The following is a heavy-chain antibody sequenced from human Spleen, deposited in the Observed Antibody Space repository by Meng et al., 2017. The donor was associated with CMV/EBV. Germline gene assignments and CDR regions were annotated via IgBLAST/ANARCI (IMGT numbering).Heavy chain of an antibody. V-gene: IGHV1-69*05. CDR1: GGTFSSYA. Sequence: SVKVSCKASGGTFSSYAISWVRQAPGHGLEWMGGVVPVFGTPNYPQKFQGRVTMTRDTSTSTVYMELSSLRSEDTAVYYCARDTGYYGSGSYYNEHAFDIWGQGTMVTVSS. CDR3: ARDTGYYGSGSYYNEHAFDI. D-gene: IGHD3-10*01. J-gene: IGHJ3*02. CDR2: VVPVFGTP.